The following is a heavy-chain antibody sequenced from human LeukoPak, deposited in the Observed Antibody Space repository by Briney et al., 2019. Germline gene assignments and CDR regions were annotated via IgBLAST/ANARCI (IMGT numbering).Heavy chain of an antibody. CDR1: GLTFSTCG. CDR3: ARLFGRLGPNAFDI. J-gene: IGHJ3*02. Sequence: GGSLRLSCAASGLTFSTCGMHWVRQAPGKGLEWVAFIRYDGSNKYYADSVKGRFTMSRDNAKNSLYLQMNSLRAEDTAVYYCARLFGRLGPNAFDIWGQGTVVTVSS. D-gene: IGHD3-16*01. CDR2: IRYDGSNK. V-gene: IGHV3-30*02.